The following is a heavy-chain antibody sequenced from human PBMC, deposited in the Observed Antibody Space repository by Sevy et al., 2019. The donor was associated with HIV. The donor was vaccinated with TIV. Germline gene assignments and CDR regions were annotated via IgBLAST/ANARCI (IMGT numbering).Heavy chain of an antibody. CDR1: GGSISSYY. CDR3: ARRGSRNWFDP. CDR2: IYYSGST. J-gene: IGHJ5*02. D-gene: IGHD3-16*01. Sequence: SETLSLTCTVSGGSISSYYWSWIRQPPGKGLEWIGYIYYSGSTNYNPSLKSRVTISVDTSKYQFSLKLSSVTAADTAVYYCARRGSRNWFDPWGQGTLVTVSS. V-gene: IGHV4-59*08.